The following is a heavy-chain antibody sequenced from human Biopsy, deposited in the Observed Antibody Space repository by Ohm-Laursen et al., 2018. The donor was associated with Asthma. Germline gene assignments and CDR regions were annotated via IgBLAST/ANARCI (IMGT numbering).Heavy chain of an antibody. Sequence: SVKVSCKTSGYTFNSAGITWVRQAPGQGLEWMGWISVYNGNTKVAQKLQDRVTMITDTSTSTAYMELRSLRSDDAAVYFCARAVDYSHYYGINVWGQGTTVTVS. CDR3: ARAVDYSHYYGINV. CDR2: ISVYNGNT. CDR1: GYTFNSAG. V-gene: IGHV1-18*01. J-gene: IGHJ6*02. D-gene: IGHD3-10*01.